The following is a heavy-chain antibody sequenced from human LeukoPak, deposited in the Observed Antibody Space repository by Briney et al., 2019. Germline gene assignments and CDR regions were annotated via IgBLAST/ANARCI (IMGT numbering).Heavy chain of an antibody. CDR2: FDPEDGET. V-gene: IGHV1-24*01. CDR3: ASGDFWSGYPHYYYYYMDV. J-gene: IGHJ6*03. D-gene: IGHD3-3*01. Sequence: ASVKVSCKVSGYTLTELSMHWVRQAPGKGLEWMGGFDPEDGETIYAQKFQGRVTITADESTSTAYMELSSLRSEDTAVYYCASGDFWSGYPHYYYYYMDVWGKGTTVTVSS. CDR1: GYTLTELS.